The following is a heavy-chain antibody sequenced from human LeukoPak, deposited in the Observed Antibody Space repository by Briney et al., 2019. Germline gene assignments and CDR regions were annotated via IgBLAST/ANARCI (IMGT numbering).Heavy chain of an antibody. Sequence: GASVKVSCKASGYTFTSYGISWVRQAPGQGLEWMGWISAYNGNTNYAQKLQGRVTMTTDTSTSTAYMELRSLRSDDTAVYYCAREGGPYYDFWSGYYYFDYWGQGTLVTVSS. D-gene: IGHD3-3*01. V-gene: IGHV1-18*01. CDR3: AREGGPYYDFWSGYYYFDY. J-gene: IGHJ4*02. CDR1: GYTFTSYG. CDR2: ISAYNGNT.